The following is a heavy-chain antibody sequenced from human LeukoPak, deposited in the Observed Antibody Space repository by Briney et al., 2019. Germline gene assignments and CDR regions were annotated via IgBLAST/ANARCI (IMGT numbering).Heavy chain of an antibody. CDR3: AREIEYCTNGVCFPWFDP. CDR1: GYTFTSYG. V-gene: IGHV1-18*01. J-gene: IGHJ5*02. Sequence: ASVKVSCKASGYTFTSYGISWVRQVPGQGLEWMGWISAYNGNTNYAQKLQGRVTMTTDTSTSTAYMELRSLRSDDTAVYYCAREIEYCTNGVCFPWFDPWGQGTLVTVSS. D-gene: IGHD2-8*01. CDR2: ISAYNGNT.